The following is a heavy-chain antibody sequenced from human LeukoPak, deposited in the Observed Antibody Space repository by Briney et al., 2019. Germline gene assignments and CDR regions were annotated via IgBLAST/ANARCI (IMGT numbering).Heavy chain of an antibody. J-gene: IGHJ5*02. CDR1: GYTFTSYD. CDR2: MNPNSGNT. CDR3: ARGRLVRLPSSFDP. D-gene: IGHD3-16*02. V-gene: IGHV1-8*01. Sequence: ASVTVSCKASGYTFTSYDINWVRQATGQGLEWMGWMNPNSGNTGSAQRFQGRVTMTRDTSISTAYMELSSLRSEDTAVYYCARGRLVRLPSSFDPWGQGTLVTVSS.